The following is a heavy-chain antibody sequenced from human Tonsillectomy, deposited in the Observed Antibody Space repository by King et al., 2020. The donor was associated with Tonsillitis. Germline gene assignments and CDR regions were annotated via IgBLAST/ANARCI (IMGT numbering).Heavy chain of an antibody. V-gene: IGHV3-9*01. J-gene: IGHJ4*02. CDR1: GFTFDDYA. D-gene: IGHD1-1*01. Sequence: VQLVESGGGLVQPGRSLRLSCAASGFTFDDYAMHWVRQAPGKGLEWVSGISWNTKSIDYAVSVKGRFTISRDNAKNSLYLQMNSLRIEDTALYYCAKSDTTGNVDFWGQGTLGTVSS. CDR2: ISWNTKSI. CDR3: AKSDTTGNVDF.